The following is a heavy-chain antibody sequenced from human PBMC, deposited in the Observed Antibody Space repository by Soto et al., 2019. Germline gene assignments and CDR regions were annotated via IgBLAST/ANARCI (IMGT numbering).Heavy chain of an antibody. CDR2: IYHSGST. Sequence: PSETLSLTCAVSGGSISSSNWWSWVRQPPGKGLEWIGEIYHSGSTNYNPSLKSRVTISVDKSKNQFSLKLSSVTAADTAVYYCAREGASTAEYYFDYWGQGTLVTVSS. CDR3: AREGASTAEYYFDY. V-gene: IGHV4-4*02. D-gene: IGHD1-26*01. CDR1: GGSISSSNW. J-gene: IGHJ4*02.